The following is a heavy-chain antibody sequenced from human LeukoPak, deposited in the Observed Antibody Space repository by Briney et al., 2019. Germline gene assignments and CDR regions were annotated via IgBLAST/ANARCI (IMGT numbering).Heavy chain of an antibody. Sequence: GGSLRLSCAASGFTVSSNYMSWVRQAPGKGLEWVSVIYSGGSTHYADSVKGRFTISRDNSKNTLHLQMNSLRAEDTAVYYCARRAGAYSHPYDYWGQGTLVTVSS. J-gene: IGHJ4*02. D-gene: IGHD4/OR15-4a*01. CDR1: GFTVSSNY. CDR3: ARRAGAYSHPYDY. V-gene: IGHV3-66*04. CDR2: IYSGGST.